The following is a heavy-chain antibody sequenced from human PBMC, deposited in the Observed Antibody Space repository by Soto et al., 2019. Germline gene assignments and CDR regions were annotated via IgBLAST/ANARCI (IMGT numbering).Heavy chain of an antibody. CDR1: GYNFINYW. D-gene: IGHD1-26*01. Sequence: PGESLKISCKGSGYNFINYWIAWVRQMPGRGLEWMGIISPGDSHTKYSPSLQGQVTISADKSISTAYLQWSSLKASDTAMYYCVRTAEVSIAGALEHWGQGTPVTVSS. CDR3: VRTAEVSIAGALEH. V-gene: IGHV5-51*01. J-gene: IGHJ1*01. CDR2: ISPGDSHT.